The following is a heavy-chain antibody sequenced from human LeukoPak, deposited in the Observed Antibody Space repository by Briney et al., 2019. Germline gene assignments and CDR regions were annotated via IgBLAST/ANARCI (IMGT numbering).Heavy chain of an antibody. D-gene: IGHD1-7*01. CDR2: IYYSGST. Sequence: SETLSLTCTVSGGSISSSSYYWGWLRQPPGKGLGWIVSIYYSGSTYYNPSLKSRVTISVDTSKNQFSLKLSSVTAADTAVYYCARETITGTTDYWGQGTLVTVSS. V-gene: IGHV4-39*07. CDR1: GGSISSSSYY. J-gene: IGHJ4*02. CDR3: ARETITGTTDY.